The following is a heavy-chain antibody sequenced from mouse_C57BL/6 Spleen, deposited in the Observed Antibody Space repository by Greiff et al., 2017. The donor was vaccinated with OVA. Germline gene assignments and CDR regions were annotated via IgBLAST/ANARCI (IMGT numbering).Heavy chain of an antibody. V-gene: IGHV3-6*01. D-gene: IGHD1-1*01. J-gene: IGHJ4*01. CDR2: ISYDGSN. CDR1: GYSITSGYY. CDR3: ARRFHYYGSSYVDAMDY. Sequence: EVKLMESGPGLVKPSQSLSLTCSVTGYSITSGYYWNWIRQFPGNTLEWMGYISYDGSNNYNPSLKNRISITRDTSKNQFFLKLNSVTTEDTATYYCARRFHYYGSSYVDAMDYWGQGTSVTVSS.